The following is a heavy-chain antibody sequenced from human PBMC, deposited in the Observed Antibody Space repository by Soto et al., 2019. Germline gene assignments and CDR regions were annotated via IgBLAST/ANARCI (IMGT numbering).Heavy chain of an antibody. V-gene: IGHV4-34*01. J-gene: IGHJ3*02. CDR1: GGSFSGYY. CDR3: ARRKGAFDI. Sequence: SETLSLTCAVYGGSFSGYYWSWIRQPPGKGLEWIGEINHSGSTNYNPSLKSRVTISVDTSKNQFSLKLSSVTAADTAVYYCARRKGAFDIWGQGTMVTVSS. CDR2: INHSGST.